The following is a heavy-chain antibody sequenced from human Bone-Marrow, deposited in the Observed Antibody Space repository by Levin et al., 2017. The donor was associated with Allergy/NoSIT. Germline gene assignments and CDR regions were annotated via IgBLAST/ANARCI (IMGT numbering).Heavy chain of an antibody. Sequence: PGGSLRLSCLTSGFSLRDYTMNWVRQGPGKGLEWVGLIRNPAYGGTAHYAASVKGRFTLLRDDSKGIAYLQLNSLKTEDTAIYYCSRESDYGSGTLLPFDHWGRGTLVTVSS. V-gene: IGHV3-49*04. CDR3: SRESDYGSGTLLPFDH. CDR1: GFSLRDYT. CDR2: IRNPAYGGTA. J-gene: IGHJ4*02. D-gene: IGHD3-10*01.